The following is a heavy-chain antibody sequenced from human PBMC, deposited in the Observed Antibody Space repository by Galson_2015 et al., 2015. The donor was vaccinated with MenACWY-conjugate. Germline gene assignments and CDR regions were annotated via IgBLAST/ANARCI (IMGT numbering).Heavy chain of an antibody. J-gene: IGHJ5*02. CDR2: IKRAGREQ. V-gene: IGHV3-7*01. CDR1: GFTFSSYW. Sequence: SLRLSCATSGFTFSSYWMSRGRQAPGKRLEWAANIKRAGREQYYVDAVKGRFTISRDHAKNSLYLQMNSLRVEDTAVYYCARGHLKLEPWGQGTLVTVSS. CDR3: ARGHLKLEP.